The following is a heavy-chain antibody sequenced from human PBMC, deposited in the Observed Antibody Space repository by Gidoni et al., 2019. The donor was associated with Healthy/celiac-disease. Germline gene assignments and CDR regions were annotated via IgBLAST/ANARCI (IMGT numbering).Heavy chain of an antibody. J-gene: IGHJ4*02. V-gene: IGHV3-48*01. CDR2: ISSSSSTI. CDR3: ARDVLKIQLWCPLDY. D-gene: IGHD5-18*01. Sequence: EVQLVESGGGLVQPGGSLRLSCAASGFTFSSYSMNWVRQAPGKGLEWVSYISSSSSTIYYADSVKGRFTISRDNAKNSLYLQMNSLRAEDTAVYYCARDVLKIQLWCPLDYWGQGTLVTVSS. CDR1: GFTFSSYS.